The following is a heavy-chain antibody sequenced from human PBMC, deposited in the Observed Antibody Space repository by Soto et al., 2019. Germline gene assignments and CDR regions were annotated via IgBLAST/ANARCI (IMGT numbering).Heavy chain of an antibody. D-gene: IGHD4-17*01. Sequence: GGSLRLSCAASGFTVSSNYMSWVRQAPGKGLEWVSVIYSGGSTYYADSVKGRFTISRDNSKNTLYLQMNSLRAEDTAVYYCAREALYGDYEVTYYYYGMDVWGQGTTVTVSS. CDR2: IYSGGST. CDR3: AREALYGDYEVTYYYYGMDV. V-gene: IGHV3-53*01. J-gene: IGHJ6*02. CDR1: GFTVSSNY.